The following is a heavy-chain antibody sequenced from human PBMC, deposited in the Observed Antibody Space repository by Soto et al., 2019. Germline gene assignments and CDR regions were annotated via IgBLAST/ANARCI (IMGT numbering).Heavy chain of an antibody. D-gene: IGHD3-10*01. V-gene: IGHV4-39*02. CDR2: IYYSGST. Sequence: PSETLSLTCTVSGGSISSSSYYWGWIRQPPGKGLEWIGSIYYSGSTYYNPSLKSRVTISVDTSKNQFSLYLQMNSLRAEDTAVYYCARDSVYYGSGSYHFDYWGQGTLVTVSS. J-gene: IGHJ4*02. CDR3: ARDSVYYGSGSYHFDY. CDR1: GGSISSSSYY.